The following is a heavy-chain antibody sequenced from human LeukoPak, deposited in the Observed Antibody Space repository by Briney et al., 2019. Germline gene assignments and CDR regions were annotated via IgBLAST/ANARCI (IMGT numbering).Heavy chain of an antibody. V-gene: IGHV4-4*07. CDR3: ARAVADCSGGSCYSSIDY. D-gene: IGHD2-15*01. CDR1: GGSISSYY. J-gene: IGHJ4*02. CDR2: IYTSGST. Sequence: SETLSLTCTVSGGSISSYYWSWIRQPAGKGLEWIGRIYTSGSTNYNPSLKSRVTISVDTSKNQFSLKLSSVTAADTAVYYCARAVADCSGGSCYSSIDYWGQGTLVTVSS.